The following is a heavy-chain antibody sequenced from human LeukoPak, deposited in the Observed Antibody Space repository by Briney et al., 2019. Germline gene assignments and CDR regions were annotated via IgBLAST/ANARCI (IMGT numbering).Heavy chain of an antibody. D-gene: IGHD2-21*02. V-gene: IGHV1-18*01. CDR1: GYTFNSYG. J-gene: IGHJ3*01. CDR2: ISVYNGVT. CDR3: ARVWYSPDAFDF. Sequence: ASVKVSCKASGYTFNSYGITWVRQAPGQGLEWMGWISVYNGVTKFAQKVQDRVTMTTDTSTNIAYMELRNLRSDDTAVYYCARVWYSPDAFDFWGQGTMVTVSS.